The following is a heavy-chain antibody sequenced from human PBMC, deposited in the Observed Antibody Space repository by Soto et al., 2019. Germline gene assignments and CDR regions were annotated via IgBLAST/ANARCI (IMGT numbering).Heavy chain of an antibody. J-gene: IGHJ5*02. D-gene: IGHD2-2*01. Sequence: QVQLVQSGAEVKKPGSSVKVSCKASGGTFSSYAISWVRQAPGQGLEWMGGIIPIFGTANYAQKFQGRVTITADESTSTAYMELSSLRSDDTAVYYCARARYCSSTSCYYWFDPWGQGTLVTVSS. V-gene: IGHV1-69*01. CDR2: IIPIFGTA. CDR3: ARARYCSSTSCYYWFDP. CDR1: GGTFSSYA.